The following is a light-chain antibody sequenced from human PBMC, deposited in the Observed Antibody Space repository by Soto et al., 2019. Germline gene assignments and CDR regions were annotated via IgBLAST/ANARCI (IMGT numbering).Light chain of an antibody. Sequence: EIVLTQSPGTLSLSPGERATLSCRASQSVSSSYLAWYQQKPGQAPRLLIYGASSRATGIPDRFSGSGSGTDFTLTISRLETEDFAVYYCQQYCSSAQTVGQGTKVEIK. V-gene: IGKV3-20*01. CDR2: GAS. CDR3: QQYCSSAQT. CDR1: QSVSSSY. J-gene: IGKJ1*01.